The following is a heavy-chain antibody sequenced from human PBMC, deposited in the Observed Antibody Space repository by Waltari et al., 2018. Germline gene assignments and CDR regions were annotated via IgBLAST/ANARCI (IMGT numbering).Heavy chain of an antibody. CDR1: RAPVSTYD. CDR3: ARSRVTARFYYYYMDV. CDR2: IHYSGPT. V-gene: IGHV4-59*02. Sequence: HVQLHESGSGLLKPSETLSPTCAVSRAPVSTYDRRWIRQPPGKGLEWIGHIHYSGPTKYNPSLESRVTISLDTSKNQFSLKLSSVTAADTAVYYCARSRVTARFYYYYMDVWGRGTTVAVSS. D-gene: IGHD5-18*01. J-gene: IGHJ6*03.